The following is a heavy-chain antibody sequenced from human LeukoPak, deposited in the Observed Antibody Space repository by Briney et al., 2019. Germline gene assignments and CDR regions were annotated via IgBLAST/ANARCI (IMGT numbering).Heavy chain of an antibody. Sequence: QPGRSLRLSCVASGFTFSSYGMHWVRQAPGKGLEWVAVIRYDESTKYYADSVKGRFTISRDNSKNTLYLQMNSLRAEDTAVYYCASYLTSIPSGMDVWGQGATVTVSS. D-gene: IGHD2/OR15-2a*01. V-gene: IGHV3-33*01. CDR2: IRYDESTK. CDR3: ASYLTSIPSGMDV. J-gene: IGHJ6*02. CDR1: GFTFSSYG.